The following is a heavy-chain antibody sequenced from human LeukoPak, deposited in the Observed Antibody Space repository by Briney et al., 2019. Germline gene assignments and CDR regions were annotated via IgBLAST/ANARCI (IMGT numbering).Heavy chain of an antibody. V-gene: IGHV1-69*05. D-gene: IGHD6-19*01. CDR3: ASEQWLVRGPVY. J-gene: IGHJ4*02. Sequence: GASVKVSCKASGGTFSSYAISWVRQAPGQGLEWMGGIIPIFGTANYAQKFQGRVTITTDESTSTAYMEPSSLRSEDTAVYYCASEQWLVRGPVYWGEGTLVTVSS. CDR2: IIPIFGTA. CDR1: GGTFSSYA.